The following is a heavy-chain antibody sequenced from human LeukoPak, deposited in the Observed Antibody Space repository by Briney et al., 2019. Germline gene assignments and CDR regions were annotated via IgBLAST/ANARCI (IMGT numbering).Heavy chain of an antibody. Sequence: GGSLRLSCSASGFTFSSYAMHWVRQAPGKGLEYVSSISANGGSTYYADSVKGRFTISRDTSKNTLYLQMSSLRAEDTAIYYCVKDLYKGDSASWYFFHYWGQGTLVTVSS. CDR1: GFTFSSYA. CDR2: ISANGGST. J-gene: IGHJ4*02. V-gene: IGHV3-64D*06. CDR3: VKDLYKGDSASWYFFHY. D-gene: IGHD6-13*01.